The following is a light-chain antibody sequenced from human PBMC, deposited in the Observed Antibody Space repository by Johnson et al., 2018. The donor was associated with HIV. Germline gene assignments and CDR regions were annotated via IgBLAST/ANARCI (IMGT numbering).Light chain of an antibody. CDR3: GTWDNSLIPLSV. Sequence: QSVLTQPPSVSAAPGQKVTISCSGNSSSIGNDYISWYQQLPGTAPKVLIYDNDQRPLGIPDRFSASKSGTSATLVITGLQTGDEADYYCGTWDNSLIPLSVFGTATRVSVL. J-gene: IGLJ1*01. CDR1: SSSIGNDY. CDR2: DND. V-gene: IGLV1-51*01.